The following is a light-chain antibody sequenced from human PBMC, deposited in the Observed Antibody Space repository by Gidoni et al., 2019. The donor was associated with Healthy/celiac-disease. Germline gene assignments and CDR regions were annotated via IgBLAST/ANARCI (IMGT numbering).Light chain of an antibody. CDR2: GKN. J-gene: IGLJ1*01. Sequence: SSELTQDPAVSVALGQTVRITCQGDSLRSYYASWYQPKPGPAPVLVIYGKNNRPSGIPDRFSGSSSGNTASLTITGAQAEDEADYYCNSRDSSGNHPVFGTGTKVTVL. V-gene: IGLV3-19*01. CDR1: SLRSYY. CDR3: NSRDSSGNHPV.